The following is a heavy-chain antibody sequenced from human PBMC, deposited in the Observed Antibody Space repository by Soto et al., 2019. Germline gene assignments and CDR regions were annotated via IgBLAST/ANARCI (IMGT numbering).Heavy chain of an antibody. CDR1: GYTFTSYG. CDR3: ARDRDYGDWNWFDP. J-gene: IGHJ5*02. D-gene: IGHD4-17*01. V-gene: IGHV1-18*01. CDR2: ISAYNGNT. Sequence: GASVNVSCKASGYTFTSYGISWVRQAPGQGLEWMGWISAYNGNTNYAQKLQGRVTMTTDTSTSTAYMELRSLRSDDTAVYYCARDRDYGDWNWFDPWGQGTLVTVSS.